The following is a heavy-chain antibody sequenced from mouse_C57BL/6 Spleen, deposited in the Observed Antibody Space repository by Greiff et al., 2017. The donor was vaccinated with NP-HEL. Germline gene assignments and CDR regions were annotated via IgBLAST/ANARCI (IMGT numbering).Heavy chain of an antibody. CDR1: GFTFSDAW. D-gene: IGHD1-1*01. CDR2: IRNKANTHAT. Sequence: DVKLQESGGGLVQPGGSMKLSCAASGFTFSDAWMDWVRQSPEKGLEWVAEIRNKANTHATYYAESVKGRFTISRDDSKSSVYLKMNSLRAEDTGIYYCTAYYGYAMDYWGQGTSVTVSS. V-gene: IGHV6-6*01. CDR3: TAYYGYAMDY. J-gene: IGHJ4*01.